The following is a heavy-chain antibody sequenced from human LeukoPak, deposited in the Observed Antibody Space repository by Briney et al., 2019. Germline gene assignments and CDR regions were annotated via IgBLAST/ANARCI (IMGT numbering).Heavy chain of an antibody. Sequence: ASVKVSCTASGYTFHNYGISWVRQAPGQGLEWMGWISPYSGKTDYTERLQGRVTVTTDTSTTTAFMELRSLRSDDTAVYYCARTSGVSAAGSPYYFDYWGQGTLVTVSS. V-gene: IGHV1-18*01. CDR2: ISPYSGKT. CDR3: ARTSGVSAAGSPYYFDY. D-gene: IGHD6-13*01. J-gene: IGHJ4*02. CDR1: GYTFHNYG.